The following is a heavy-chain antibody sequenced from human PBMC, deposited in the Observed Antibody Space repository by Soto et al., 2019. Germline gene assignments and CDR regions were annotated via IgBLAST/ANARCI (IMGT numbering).Heavy chain of an antibody. CDR1: GGSLSGYY. CDR3: ARGPSRLIIGDSFA. D-gene: IGHD7-27*01. CDR2: INHGGST. V-gene: IGHV4-34*01. Sequence: QVQLQQWGAGLLKPSETLSLTCAVYGGSLSGYYWSWIRQPPGKGLEWIGEINHGGSTTYNPSLNSRVTISIDTSKNQFYLNMSSVTAADTAVYYCARGPSRLIIGDSFAWGQGTLVTVSS. J-gene: IGHJ5*02.